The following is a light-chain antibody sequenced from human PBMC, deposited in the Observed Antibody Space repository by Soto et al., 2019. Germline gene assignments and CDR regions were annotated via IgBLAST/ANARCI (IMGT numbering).Light chain of an antibody. CDR1: QSVSIK. V-gene: IGKV3-15*01. CDR3: QQRSNWPPIT. Sequence: EIVMTQSPATLSVSPGERATLSCRASQSVSIKLAWYQQKPDQAPRLLIYDTSTRATGIPARFSGSGSGTEFTLTISSLQSEDFAVYYCQQRSNWPPITFGQGTRLEI. CDR2: DTS. J-gene: IGKJ5*01.